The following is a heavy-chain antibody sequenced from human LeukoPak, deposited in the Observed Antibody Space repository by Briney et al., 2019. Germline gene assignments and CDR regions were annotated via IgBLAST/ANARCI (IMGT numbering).Heavy chain of an antibody. D-gene: IGHD2-2*02. CDR1: GGSISSYY. V-gene: IGHV4-59*01. J-gene: IGHJ3*02. CDR3: ARRTIVVVPAAIGAFDI. CDR2: IYYSGST. Sequence: PSETLSLTCTVSGGSISSYYWSWIRQPPGKGLEWIGYIYYSGSTNYNPSLKSRVTISVDTSKNQFSLRLSSVTAADTAVYYCARRTIVVVPAAIGAFDIWGQGTMVTVSS.